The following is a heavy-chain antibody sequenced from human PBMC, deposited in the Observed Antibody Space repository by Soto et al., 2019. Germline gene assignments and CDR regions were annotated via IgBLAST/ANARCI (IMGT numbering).Heavy chain of an antibody. CDR1: GFTFSLYG. CDR3: ATWQGSLNFHY. CDR2: IWDDGRRK. J-gene: IGHJ4*02. Sequence: VGSLRLSCAESGFTFSLYGMQWVRQAPGKGLEWVAAIWDDGRRKDYADSVKDRLFISRDNSKNTLYLQLDSLRPEDTAVYYCATWQGSLNFHYWGQGTLVTVSS. V-gene: IGHV3-33*01.